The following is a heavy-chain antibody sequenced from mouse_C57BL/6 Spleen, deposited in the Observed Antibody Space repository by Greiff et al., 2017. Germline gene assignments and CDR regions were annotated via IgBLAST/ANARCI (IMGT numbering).Heavy chain of an antibody. D-gene: IGHD2-3*01. CDR3: AREEGLLPPMDY. J-gene: IGHJ4*01. CDR2: IYPRSGNT. CDR1: GYTFTSYG. Sequence: VKLQESGAELARPGASVKLSCKASGYTFTSYGISWVKQRTGQGLEWIGEIYPRSGNTYYNEKFKGKATLTADKSSSTAYMELRSLTSEDSAVYFCAREEGLLPPMDYWGQGTSVTVSS. V-gene: IGHV1-81*01.